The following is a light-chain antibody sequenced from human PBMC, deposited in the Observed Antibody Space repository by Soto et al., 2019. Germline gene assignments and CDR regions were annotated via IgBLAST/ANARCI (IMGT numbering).Light chain of an antibody. J-gene: IGLJ1*01. Sequence: QSALTHPASVSGSPGQSITISCTGTSNDVGGYNYVSWYQQYPDKAPTLIIYDVSNRPSGVSTRFSGSKSGNRASLTISGLQAEDEADYYCSSYTTTTTSCVFGTGTKLTVL. CDR2: DVS. CDR3: SSYTTTTTSCV. CDR1: SNDVGGYNY. V-gene: IGLV2-14*01.